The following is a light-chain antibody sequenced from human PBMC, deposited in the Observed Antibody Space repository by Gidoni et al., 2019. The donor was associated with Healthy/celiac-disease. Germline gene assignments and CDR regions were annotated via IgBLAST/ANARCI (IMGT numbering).Light chain of an antibody. J-gene: IGLJ2*01. CDR3: QAWDSSTAV. CDR1: KLGDKS. CDR2: QDS. V-gene: IGLV3-1*01. Sequence: SYERTQPPSVSVSPGQTASITCSGDKLGDKSACWYQQKPGQSPVLVIYQDSKRPSGIPERFSGSNSGNTATLTLSGTQAMDEADYYCQAWDSSTAVFGGGTKLTVL.